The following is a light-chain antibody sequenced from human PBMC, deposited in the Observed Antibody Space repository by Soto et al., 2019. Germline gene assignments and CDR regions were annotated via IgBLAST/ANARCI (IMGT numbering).Light chain of an antibody. Sequence: QSVLTQPASVSGSPGQSITISCTGASSDVSDNNYVSWYQQHPGRAPKLLIFEVSNRPSGVSNRFSGSKSANTAALTISGPQPEDEADYYCCSYTDSRTYVFGTGTKVTVL. J-gene: IGLJ1*01. CDR3: CSYTDSRTYV. V-gene: IGLV2-14*01. CDR1: SSDVSDNNY. CDR2: EVS.